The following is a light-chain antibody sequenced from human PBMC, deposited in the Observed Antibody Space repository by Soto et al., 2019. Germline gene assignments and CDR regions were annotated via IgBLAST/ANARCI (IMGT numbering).Light chain of an antibody. CDR3: QQADSFPLT. V-gene: IGKV1-12*01. J-gene: IGKJ4*01. CDR1: QDISSW. Sequence: DIQMTQSPSSVSASVGDRVTITCRASQDISSWLAWYQQKPGKAPNLLIHAASSLQSGVPSRFSSSGFGTDFTLTISSLQPEDFATYYCQQADSFPLTFGGGTKVEIK. CDR2: AAS.